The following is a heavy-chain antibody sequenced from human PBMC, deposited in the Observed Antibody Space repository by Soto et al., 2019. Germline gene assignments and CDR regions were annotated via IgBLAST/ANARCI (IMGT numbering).Heavy chain of an antibody. J-gene: IGHJ6*02. V-gene: IGHV3-49*03. Sequence: PGGSLRLSCTASGFTFGDYAMSWFRQAPGKGLEWVGFIRSKAYGGTTEYAASVKGRSTISRDDSKNTLYLQMNSLKTGDTAVYYCTTEPLYDILTGMDYYYYGMDVWGQGTTVTVSS. CDR1: GFTFGDYA. CDR2: IRSKAYGGTT. D-gene: IGHD3-9*01. CDR3: TTEPLYDILTGMDYYYYGMDV.